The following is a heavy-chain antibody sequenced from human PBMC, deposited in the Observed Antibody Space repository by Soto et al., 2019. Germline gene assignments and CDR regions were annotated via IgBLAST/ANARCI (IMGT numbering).Heavy chain of an antibody. D-gene: IGHD5-18*01. J-gene: IGHJ4*02. V-gene: IGHV3-9*01. CDR1: GFTFDDYA. Sequence: EVQLVESGGGLVQPGRSLRLSCAASGFTFDDYAMHWVRQAPGKGLEGVSGISWNSGIIDYADSVKGRFTISRDNAKNSLYLQMNSLRAEDTALYYCAKGYSYGVLEPLGYWGQGTLVTVSS. CDR2: ISWNSGII. CDR3: AKGYSYGVLEPLGY.